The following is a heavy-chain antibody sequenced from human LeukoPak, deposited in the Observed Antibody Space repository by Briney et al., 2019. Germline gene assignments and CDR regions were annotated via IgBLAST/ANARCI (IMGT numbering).Heavy chain of an antibody. CDR3: ARLYSALPGFGY. Sequence: GGSLRLSCAASGFTFSSYSMNWVRQAPRKGLEWVSYISSSSRSKYYANYVKGRFTIYRENVKNSMYLQMNSLRAEDTAVYYCARLYSALPGFGYWGQGTLVTVSS. CDR2: ISSSSRSK. CDR1: GFTFSSYS. D-gene: IGHD6-13*01. J-gene: IGHJ4*02. V-gene: IGHV3-48*01.